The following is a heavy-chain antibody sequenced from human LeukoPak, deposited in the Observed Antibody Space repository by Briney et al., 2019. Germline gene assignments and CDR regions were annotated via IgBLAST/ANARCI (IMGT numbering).Heavy chain of an antibody. CDR2: IRSKANSYAT. D-gene: IGHD1-26*01. CDR1: GFTFSGSA. V-gene: IGHV3-73*01. Sequence: GGSLRLSCAASGFTFSGSAMHWVRQASGKGLEWVGRIRSKANSYATAYAASVKGRFTISRDDSKNTAYLQMNSLKTEDTAVYYCTVLGSGELPFDYWGQGTLVTVSS. J-gene: IGHJ4*02. CDR3: TVLGSGELPFDY.